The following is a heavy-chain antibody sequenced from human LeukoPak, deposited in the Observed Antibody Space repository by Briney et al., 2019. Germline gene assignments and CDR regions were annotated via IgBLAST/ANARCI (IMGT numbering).Heavy chain of an antibody. CDR1: GYTFSSYG. CDR2: ISGSGGST. J-gene: IGHJ6*03. CDR3: ARGGDFWSGYSRGYYMDV. D-gene: IGHD3-3*01. V-gene: IGHV3-23*01. Sequence: PGGTLRVSCAASGYTFSSYGMSWVRQAPGKGLEWVSAISGSGGSTYYADSVKGRFTISRDNSKNTLYLQMNSLRAEDTAVYYCARGGDFWSGYSRGYYMDVWGKGTTVTVSS.